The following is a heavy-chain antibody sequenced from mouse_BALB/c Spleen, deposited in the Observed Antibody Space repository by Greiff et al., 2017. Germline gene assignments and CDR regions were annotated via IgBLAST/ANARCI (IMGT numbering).Heavy chain of an antibody. Sequence: DVQLVESGGGLVQPGGSLRLSCATSGFTFTDYYMSWVRQPPGKALEWLGFIRNKANGYTTEYSASVKGRFTISRDNSQSILYLQMNTLRAEDSATYYCAREVTAYYFDYWGQGTTLTVSS. CDR2: IRNKANGYTT. V-gene: IGHV7-3*02. D-gene: IGHD1-2*01. CDR3: AREVTAYYFDY. J-gene: IGHJ2*01. CDR1: GFTFTDYY.